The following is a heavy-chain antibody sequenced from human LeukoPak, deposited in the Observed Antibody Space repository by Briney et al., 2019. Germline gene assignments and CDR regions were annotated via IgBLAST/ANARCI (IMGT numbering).Heavy chain of an antibody. V-gene: IGHV4-59*08. D-gene: IGHD6-6*01. Sequence: SETLSLTCSVSGGSISSLYWSWIRRPPGKGLEWVGYIYYTGSTNYNPSLKSRVTMFVDMSKNQFSLRLSSVTAADTAVYYCARHRAYSSSSPFDYWGQGTLVTVSS. CDR2: IYYTGST. CDR3: ARHRAYSSSSPFDY. CDR1: GGSISSLY. J-gene: IGHJ4*02.